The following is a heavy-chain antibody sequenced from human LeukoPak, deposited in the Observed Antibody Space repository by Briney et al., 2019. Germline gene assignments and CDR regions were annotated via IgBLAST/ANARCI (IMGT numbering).Heavy chain of an antibody. Sequence: SETLSLTCTVSGDSITSSSYYWGWIRQPPGKGLEWIGSIYYSGSTYYNPYLKSRVTISVDTSKNQFSLKLSSVTAADTAVYYCANTMIVVGSYYFDYWGQGTLVTVSS. CDR3: ANTMIVVGSYYFDY. J-gene: IGHJ4*02. CDR2: IYYSGST. V-gene: IGHV4-39*01. CDR1: GDSITSSSYY. D-gene: IGHD3-22*01.